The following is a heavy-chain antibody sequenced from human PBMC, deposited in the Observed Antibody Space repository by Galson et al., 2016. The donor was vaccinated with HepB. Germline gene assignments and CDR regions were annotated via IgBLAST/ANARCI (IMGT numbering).Heavy chain of an antibody. CDR3: AKRMSYSYYYAMDI. V-gene: IGHV3-33*06. Sequence: SLRLSCAASGFTFSDFGMHWVRQAPGKGLEWVALIWYDGSNKHYADSVKGRFTISRDNSKNTLYLQMNSLTAEDTAVYYCAKRMSYSYYYAMDIWGQGTTVTVSS. D-gene: IGHD2-15*01. CDR1: GFTFSDFG. CDR2: IWYDGSNK. J-gene: IGHJ6*02.